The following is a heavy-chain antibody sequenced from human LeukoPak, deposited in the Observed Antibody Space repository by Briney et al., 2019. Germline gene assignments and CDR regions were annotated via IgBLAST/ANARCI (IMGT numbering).Heavy chain of an antibody. J-gene: IGHJ4*02. D-gene: IGHD3-3*01. Sequence: SETLSLTXTVSGGSISSSSYSWGWIRQPPGKGLEWIGSIYYSGTAYYNPSLKSRVTISVDTSKIQFSLKLSSVAATDTAVYFCARLRFDFWSGYTHPYFDYWGQGTLVTVSS. V-gene: IGHV4-39*01. CDR1: GGSISSSSYS. CDR2: IYYSGTA. CDR3: ARLRFDFWSGYTHPYFDY.